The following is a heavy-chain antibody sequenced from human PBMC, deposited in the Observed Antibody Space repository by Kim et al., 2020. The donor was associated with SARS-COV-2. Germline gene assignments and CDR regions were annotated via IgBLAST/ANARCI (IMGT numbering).Heavy chain of an antibody. J-gene: IGHJ4*02. CDR3: ARILPFDY. Sequence: SGRTYYNPSLKSRVTISVDTSKNQFSLKLSSVTAADTAVYYCARILPFDYWGQGTLVTVSS. D-gene: IGHD1-26*01. CDR2: SGRT. V-gene: IGHV4-30-2*04.